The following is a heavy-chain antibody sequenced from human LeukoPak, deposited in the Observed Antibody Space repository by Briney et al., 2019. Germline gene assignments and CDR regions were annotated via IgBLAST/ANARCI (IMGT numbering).Heavy chain of an antibody. D-gene: IGHD3-3*01. CDR3: ARHTEGRFLEWLRSANFDF. J-gene: IGHJ4*02. Sequence: SETLSLTCDVSGNSISSGDYWGCIRQSPEKGLEWIGSIYHSGVTYDNPSLKSRVSLSVDTSKNQFSLKVTSVTAADTAVYFCARHTEGRFLEWLRSANFDFWGERTLVTVST. CDR1: GNSISSGDY. V-gene: IGHV4-38-2*01. CDR2: IYHSGVT.